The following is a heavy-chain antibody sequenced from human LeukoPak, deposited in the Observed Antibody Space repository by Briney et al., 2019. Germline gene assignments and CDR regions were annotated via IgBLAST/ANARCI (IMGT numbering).Heavy chain of an antibody. Sequence: PGGSLRLSCAASGFIFSNYGMHWVRQAPGKELEWVAVIWYDGSNKYYADSVKGRFTISRDNSKNTVYLQMNSLRAEDTAVYYCARGLRNTDTFDIWGQGTMVTVSS. CDR3: ARGLRNTDTFDI. V-gene: IGHV3-33*01. J-gene: IGHJ3*02. CDR1: GFIFSNYG. CDR2: IWYDGSNK.